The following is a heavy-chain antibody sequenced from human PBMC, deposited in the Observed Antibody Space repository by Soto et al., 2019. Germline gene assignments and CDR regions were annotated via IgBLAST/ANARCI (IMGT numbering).Heavy chain of an antibody. CDR3: AREYYGLLTGYYTDY. CDR2: ISGDGVTT. D-gene: IGHD3-9*01. CDR1: GFPFSSYW. J-gene: IGHJ4*02. Sequence: EVQLVESGGDLVQRGGSLRLSCAASGFPFSSYWMHWVRHTPGKGLDWVARISGDGVTTYYADSVTGRCTVSRDNANNTLSLQIIALRAEDTAVYYCAREYYGLLTGYYTDYWGQGTLVSVSS. V-gene: IGHV3-74*01.